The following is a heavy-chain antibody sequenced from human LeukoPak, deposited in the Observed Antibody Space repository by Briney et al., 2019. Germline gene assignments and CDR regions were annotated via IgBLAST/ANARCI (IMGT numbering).Heavy chain of an antibody. V-gene: IGHV1-18*01. CDR2: ISAYNGNT. J-gene: IGHJ6*01. D-gene: IGHD3-9*01. CDR1: GYTFTSYG. CDR3: AKRPQIRYFDLLLTFFGMGG. Sequence: ASVKVSCKASGYTFTSYGISWVRQAPGQGLEWMGWISAYNGNTNYAQKLQGRVTMTRNTSISTAYMELSSLRSEDTAVYYCAKRPQIRYFDLLLTFFGMGGRGPRTTVTVSS.